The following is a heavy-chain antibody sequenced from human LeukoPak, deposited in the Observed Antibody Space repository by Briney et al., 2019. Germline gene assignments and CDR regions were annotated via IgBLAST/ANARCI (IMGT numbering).Heavy chain of an antibody. CDR3: TRVHYGDYVDY. V-gene: IGHV3-74*01. Sequence: GGSLRLSCAASGFTFSSYWMHWVCQAPGKGLVWVSRISSDGTSTSYADSVKGRFTISRDNAKNTLYLQMNSLRAEDTAVYHCTRVHYGDYVDYWGQGTLVTVSS. J-gene: IGHJ4*02. CDR2: ISSDGTST. D-gene: IGHD4-17*01. CDR1: GFTFSSYW.